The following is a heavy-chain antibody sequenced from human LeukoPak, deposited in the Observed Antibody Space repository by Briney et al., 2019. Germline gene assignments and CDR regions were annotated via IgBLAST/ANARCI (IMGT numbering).Heavy chain of an antibody. V-gene: IGHV4-4*07. CDR1: GGSSSNYY. D-gene: IGHD2-21*02. Sequence: KTSETLSLTCTVSGGSSSNYYWSWIRQPAGKGLEWIGRIYTSRSTNYNPSLKSRVTMSVATSKKQFSLRLSSVTAADTAVYYCAREVTTNWFDPWGQGTLVTVSS. CDR2: IYTSRST. J-gene: IGHJ5*02. CDR3: AREVTTNWFDP.